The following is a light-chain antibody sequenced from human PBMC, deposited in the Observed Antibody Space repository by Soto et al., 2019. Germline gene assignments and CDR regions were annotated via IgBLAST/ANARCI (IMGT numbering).Light chain of an antibody. Sequence: EIVLTQSPATLSLSPGERATLSCRASQSISSQLAWYQQKPGQAPRLLIYDASNRPTGIPARFRCSRSGTDFPLTIAGLEPEDFAVYYCQQRGNWPSLTFGGGTKVEIK. CDR2: DAS. V-gene: IGKV3-11*01. CDR1: QSISSQ. CDR3: QQRGNWPSLT. J-gene: IGKJ4*01.